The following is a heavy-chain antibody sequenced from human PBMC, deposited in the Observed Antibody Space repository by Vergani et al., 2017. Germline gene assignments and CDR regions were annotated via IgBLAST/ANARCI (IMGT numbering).Heavy chain of an antibody. Sequence: QVQLQESGPGLVKPSETLSLTCTVSGGSISSYYWSWIRQPAGKGLEWIGRIYTSGSTNYNPSLKSRVTRSVDTSKNQFSRKLSSVTAADTAVYYCARDGIAARPKTSQINWFDPWGQGTLVTVSS. J-gene: IGHJ5*02. D-gene: IGHD6-6*01. CDR2: IYTSGST. CDR3: ARDGIAARPKTSQINWFDP. CDR1: GGSISSYY. V-gene: IGHV4-4*07.